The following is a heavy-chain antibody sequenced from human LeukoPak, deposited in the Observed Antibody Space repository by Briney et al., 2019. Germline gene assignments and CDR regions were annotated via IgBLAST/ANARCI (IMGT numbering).Heavy chain of an antibody. CDR2: ISSTGNTI. CDR3: ARGEGHSSGGSCYSAMYYFDY. V-gene: IGHV3-48*03. CDR1: GFTFSSFE. D-gene: IGHD2-15*01. Sequence: GGSLRLSCAASGFTFSSFEMNWVRQAPGKGLEWVSYISSTGNTIYYADSVKGRFTISRDNAKNSLYLQMNSLRAEDTAVYYCARGEGHSSGGSCYSAMYYFDYWGQGTLVTVSS. J-gene: IGHJ4*02.